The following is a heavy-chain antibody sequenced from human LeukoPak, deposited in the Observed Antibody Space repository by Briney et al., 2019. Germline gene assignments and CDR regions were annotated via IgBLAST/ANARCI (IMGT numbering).Heavy chain of an antibody. V-gene: IGHV1-18*01. J-gene: IGHJ3*02. CDR2: FSAYNGNT. D-gene: IGHD5-24*01. Sequence: ASVKVSCKASGYTFTSTGISWVRQAPGQGLERMGWFSAYNGNTNYAQKLQGRVTMTTDTSTSTAYMELRSLRSDDTAVYYCARDLEMATISGAFDIWGQGTMVTVSS. CDR1: GYTFTSTG. CDR3: ARDLEMATISGAFDI.